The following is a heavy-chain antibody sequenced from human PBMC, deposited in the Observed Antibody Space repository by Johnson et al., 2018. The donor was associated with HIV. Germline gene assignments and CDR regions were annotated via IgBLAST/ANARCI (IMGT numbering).Heavy chain of an antibody. CDR3: TTDMEQQQLAYDAFDI. Sequence: QVQLLESGGGLVKPGGSLRLSCAASGFTFSDYYMSWIRQAPGKGLEWISYISSSGSTRYYADSVKGRFTISRDNAKNSLYLQMNSLKTEDTAVYYCTTDMEQQQLAYDAFDIWGQGTMVTVSS. V-gene: IGHV3-11*01. CDR1: GFTFSDYY. CDR2: ISSSGSTR. D-gene: IGHD6-13*01. J-gene: IGHJ3*02.